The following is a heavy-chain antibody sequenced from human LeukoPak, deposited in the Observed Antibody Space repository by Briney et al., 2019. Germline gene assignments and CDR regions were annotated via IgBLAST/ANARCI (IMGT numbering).Heavy chain of an antibody. CDR2: IYPGDSDT. J-gene: IGHJ4*02. CDR1: GYSFTSYW. CDR3: ARLRYSSGWSPGGKQNYFDY. D-gene: IGHD6-19*01. Sequence: GESLKISCKGSGYSFTSYWIGWVRQMPGKGLEWMGIIYPGDSDTRYSPSFQGQVTISADKSISTAYLQWSSLKASDTAMYYCARLRYSSGWSPGGKQNYFDYWGQGTLVTVSS. V-gene: IGHV5-51*01.